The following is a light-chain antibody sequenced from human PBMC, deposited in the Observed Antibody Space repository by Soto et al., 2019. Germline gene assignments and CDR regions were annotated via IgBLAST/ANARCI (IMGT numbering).Light chain of an antibody. Sequence: EIVLTQSPGTLSLSPGERATLSCRASQSISSSYLAWYQQRPGQAPRLLIFGASYRAPGIPDRFSGSGSVRDFSLTISRLAPEDFAVYYCQQYSSSPPEFTFGPGTRVDSK. CDR3: QQYSSSPPEFT. CDR2: GAS. CDR1: QSISSSY. J-gene: IGKJ3*01. V-gene: IGKV3-20*01.